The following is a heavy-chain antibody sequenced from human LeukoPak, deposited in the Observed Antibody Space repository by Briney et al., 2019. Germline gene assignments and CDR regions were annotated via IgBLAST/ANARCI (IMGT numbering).Heavy chain of an antibody. CDR3: ARAFTIFGVVILSSGMDV. Sequence: GASVKVSCKASGGTFSSYAISWVRQAPGQGLEWMGWISAYNGNTNYAQKLQGRVTMTTDTSTSTAYMELRSLRPDDTAVYYCARAFTIFGVVILSSGMDVWGQGTTVTVSS. V-gene: IGHV1-18*01. D-gene: IGHD3-3*01. CDR1: GGTFSSYA. J-gene: IGHJ6*02. CDR2: ISAYNGNT.